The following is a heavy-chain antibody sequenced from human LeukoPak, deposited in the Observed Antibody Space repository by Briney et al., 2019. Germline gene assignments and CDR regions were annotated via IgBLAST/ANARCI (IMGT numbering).Heavy chain of an antibody. Sequence: ASVKVSCKASGYTFTSYALHWVRQAPGQRLEWMGWINAGNGNTNYAQKLQGRVTMTTDTSTSTAYMELRSLRSDDTAVYYCARSVILWFGELLTPDYWGQGTLVTVSS. CDR3: ARSVILWFGELLTPDY. CDR2: INAGNGNT. CDR1: GYTFTSYA. J-gene: IGHJ4*02. V-gene: IGHV1-3*01. D-gene: IGHD3-10*01.